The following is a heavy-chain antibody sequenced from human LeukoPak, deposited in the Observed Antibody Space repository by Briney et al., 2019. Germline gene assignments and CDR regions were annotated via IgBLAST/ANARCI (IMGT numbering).Heavy chain of an antibody. J-gene: IGHJ4*02. CDR2: INGDGSSA. CDR3: ARGVVAGNFDY. Sequence: GGSLRLSCAASGFAFTNYWMHWVRQAPGKGLVWVSRINGDGSSASCADSVKGRFTISRDNAKNTLFLQMNSLRAEDTAVYYCARGVVAGNFDYWDQGTLVTVSS. V-gene: IGHV3-74*01. CDR1: GFAFTNYW. D-gene: IGHD6-19*01.